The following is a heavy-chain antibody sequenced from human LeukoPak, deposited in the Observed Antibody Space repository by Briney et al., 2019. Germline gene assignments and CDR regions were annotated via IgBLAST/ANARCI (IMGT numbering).Heavy chain of an antibody. J-gene: IGHJ4*02. CDR3: AKTYYDILTGPYYFDY. Sequence: SETLSLTCTVSGGSISSYYWSWIRQPPGKGLEWIGYIYYSGSTYYNPSLKSRVTISVDTSKNQFSLKLSSVTAADTAVYYCAKTYYDILTGPYYFDYWGQGTLVTVSS. CDR2: IYYSGST. D-gene: IGHD3-9*01. CDR1: GGSISSYY. V-gene: IGHV4-59*12.